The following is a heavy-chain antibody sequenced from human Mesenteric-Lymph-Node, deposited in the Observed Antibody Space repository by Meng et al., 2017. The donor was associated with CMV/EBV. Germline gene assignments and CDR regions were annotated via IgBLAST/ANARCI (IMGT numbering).Heavy chain of an antibody. CDR2: ISSSSSYI. CDR3: ARDGYSCGMDV. D-gene: IGHD2-15*01. CDR1: GFTFSDYY. V-gene: IGHV3-11*06. Sequence: GESLKISCAASGFTFSDYYMSWIRQAPGKGLEWVSYISSSSSYIYYADSVKGRFTISRDNAKNSLSLQMNSLRAEDTAVYYCARDGYSCGMDVWGQGTTVTVSS. J-gene: IGHJ6*02.